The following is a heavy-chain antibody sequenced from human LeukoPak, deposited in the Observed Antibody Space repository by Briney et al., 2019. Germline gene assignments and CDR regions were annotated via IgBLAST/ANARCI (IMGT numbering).Heavy chain of an antibody. D-gene: IGHD6-25*01. CDR2: ISSSAYYI. CDR3: VRIRAAAAEGAFDI. V-gene: IGHV3-21*01. J-gene: IGHJ3*02. Sequence: GGSLRLSCAASGFTFRTYAMNWVRQAPGKGLEWVSSISSSAYYIYYADSVKGRFTLSRDNAKNSLYLQMNSLRADDSAVYYCVRIRAAAAEGAFDIWGQGTMVTVSS. CDR1: GFTFRTYA.